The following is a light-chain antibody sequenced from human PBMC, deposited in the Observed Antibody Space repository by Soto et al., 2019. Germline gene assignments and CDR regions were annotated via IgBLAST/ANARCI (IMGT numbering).Light chain of an antibody. Sequence: EIVMTQSPATLSVSPGDAVTLSCRASQSVSANLAWYQQKPAQAPRLLIYGASSRATGIPARFSGSGSGTEFTLTISSLQSEDFAVYHCQQYNSWPLTFGGGAKVEIK. J-gene: IGKJ4*01. CDR3: QQYNSWPLT. CDR1: QSVSAN. CDR2: GAS. V-gene: IGKV3D-15*01.